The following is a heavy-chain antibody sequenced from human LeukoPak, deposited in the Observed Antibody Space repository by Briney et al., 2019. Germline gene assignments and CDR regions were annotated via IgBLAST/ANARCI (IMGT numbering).Heavy chain of an antibody. J-gene: IGHJ6*02. D-gene: IGHD1-26*01. CDR2: IYHSGST. CDR1: GGSISSYY. V-gene: IGHV4-59*01. Sequence: SETLSLTCTVSGGSISSYYWSWIRQPPGKGLEWIGYIYHSGSTNYNPSLKSRVTISVDTSKNQFSLKLSSVTAADTAVYYCARGQRGSYLFHYYYGMDVWGQGTTVTVSS. CDR3: ARGQRGSYLFHYYYGMDV.